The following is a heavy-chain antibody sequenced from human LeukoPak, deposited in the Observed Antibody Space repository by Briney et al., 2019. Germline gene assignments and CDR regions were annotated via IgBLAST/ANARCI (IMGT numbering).Heavy chain of an antibody. CDR1: GGSISSSNW. D-gene: IGHD1-26*01. J-gene: IGHJ5*02. CDR3: ARVPSGSYDVNWFDP. CDR2: IYHSGST. Sequence: SETLSLTCAVSGGSISSSNWWSWVRQPPGKGLEWIGEIYHSGSTNYNPSLKSRVTISVDKSKNQFSLKLSSVTAADTAVYYCARVPSGSYDVNWFDPWGQGTLVTVSS. V-gene: IGHV4-4*02.